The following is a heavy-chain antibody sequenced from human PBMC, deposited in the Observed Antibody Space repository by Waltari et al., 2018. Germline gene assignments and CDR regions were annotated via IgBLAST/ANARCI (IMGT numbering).Heavy chain of an antibody. J-gene: IGHJ4*02. CDR2: IYYSGGT. Sequence: QVQLQESGPGLVKPSQTLSLTCTVSGASIITADHYWSWIRQPPGKGLEWIGYIYYSGGTDYNPSLRSRVTIPLDTSKNQFSLKLTSVTAADTAVYYCAREPTVTTRGSLDWGQGTLVTVSS. CDR3: AREPTVTTRGSLD. CDR1: GASIITADHY. V-gene: IGHV4-30-4*08. D-gene: IGHD4-17*01.